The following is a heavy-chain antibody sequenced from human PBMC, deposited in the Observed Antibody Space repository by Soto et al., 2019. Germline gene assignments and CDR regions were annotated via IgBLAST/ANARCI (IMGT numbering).Heavy chain of an antibody. J-gene: IGHJ4*02. CDR1: GDSVNSNNVY. D-gene: IGHD3-9*01. Sequence: SETLSLTCTVSGDSVNSNNVYWGWVRQPPGRRLEFIGNVYYSGIAYYNPAFESRVTISLDKSKSQFSLKLNSVTAADSAVYFCARLEGLATISYYFDFWGPGALVTVSS. CDR2: VYYSGIA. CDR3: ARLEGLATISYYFDF. V-gene: IGHV4-39*01.